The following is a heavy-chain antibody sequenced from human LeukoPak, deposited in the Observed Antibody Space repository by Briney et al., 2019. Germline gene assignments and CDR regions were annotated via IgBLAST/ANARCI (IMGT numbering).Heavy chain of an antibody. CDR3: ARGLYSSSPQDNWFDP. D-gene: IGHD6-6*01. CDR2: INHSGST. J-gene: IGHJ5*02. V-gene: IGHV4-34*01. CDR1: GGSFSGYY. Sequence: SETLSLTCAVYGGSFSGYYWSWIRQPPGKGLEWIGEINHSGSTNYNPSLKSRVTISVDTSKNQFSLKLSSVTAADTAVYYCARGLYSSSPQDNWFDPWGQGTLVTVS.